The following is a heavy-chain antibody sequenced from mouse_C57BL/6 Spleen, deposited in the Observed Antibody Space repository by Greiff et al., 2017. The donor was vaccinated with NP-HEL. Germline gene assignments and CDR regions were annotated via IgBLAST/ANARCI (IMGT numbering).Heavy chain of an antibody. J-gene: IGHJ2*01. D-gene: IGHD2-2*01. CDR3: ARWGYGYDEGGFDY. Sequence: QVQLQQPGAELVMPGASVKLSCKASGYTFTSYWMHWVKQRPGQGLEWIGEIDPSDSYTNYIQKFKGKSTLTVDKSSSTAYMQLSSLTSEDSAVYYCARWGYGYDEGGFDYWGQGTTLTVSS. CDR2: IDPSDSYT. V-gene: IGHV1-69*01. CDR1: GYTFTSYW.